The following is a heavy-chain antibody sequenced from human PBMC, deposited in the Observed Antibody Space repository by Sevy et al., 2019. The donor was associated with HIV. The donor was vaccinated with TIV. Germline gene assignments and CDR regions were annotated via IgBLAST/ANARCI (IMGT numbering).Heavy chain of an antibody. V-gene: IGHV3-48*03. D-gene: IGHD2-8*01. CDR2: ISSSGSTI. CDR3: AKGGYCTNGVCYAIIYFDY. J-gene: IGHJ4*02. Sequence: GGSLRLSCAASGFTFSSYEMNWVRQAPGKGLEWVSYISSSGSTIYYADSVKGRFTISRDNAKNSLYLQRNSLRAEDTAVYYCAKGGYCTNGVCYAIIYFDYWGQGTLVTVSS. CDR1: GFTFSSYE.